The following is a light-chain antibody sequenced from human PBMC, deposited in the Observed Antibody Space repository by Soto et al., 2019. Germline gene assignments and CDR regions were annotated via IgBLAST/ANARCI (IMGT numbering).Light chain of an antibody. CDR1: RFNIGGNT. J-gene: IGLJ2*01. Sequence: QSVLTQPPSASGTPGQRVTISCPGSRFNIGGNTVNWYQHLPGTAPKLLIYSNDQRPSGVPDRFSGSKSGTSASLAISGLQSEDEADYYCAAWDDSLSGHVVFGGGTKVTVL. V-gene: IGLV1-44*01. CDR3: AAWDDSLSGHVV. CDR2: SND.